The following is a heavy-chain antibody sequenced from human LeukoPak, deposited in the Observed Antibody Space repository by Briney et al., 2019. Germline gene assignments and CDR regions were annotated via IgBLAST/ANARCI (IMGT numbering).Heavy chain of an antibody. J-gene: IGHJ4*02. CDR2: INHCGSN. D-gene: IGHD5-24*01. CDR1: GGSLSSYY. Sequence: SETLSLTCTVSGGSLSSYYWSWLRQPPGQGLEWIGEINHCGSNNYNPSLKSRVTISVDTCKSQCSLKLSSVTAAETAVYYCARGLETGMYYYCGQGNLVTVSS. CDR3: ARGLETGMYYY. V-gene: IGHV4-34*01.